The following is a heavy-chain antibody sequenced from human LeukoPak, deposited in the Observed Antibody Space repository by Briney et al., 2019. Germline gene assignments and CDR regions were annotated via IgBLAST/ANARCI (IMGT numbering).Heavy chain of an antibody. D-gene: IGHD3-22*01. V-gene: IGHV3-74*01. J-gene: IGHJ4*02. Sequence: RGSLRLSCAASGFTFNNDWMYSGRPAPRKGVVWVSRINGDGSSTTYADSGRGRFTISRDKAKNTLYLQMTGLRAETRPLYYWARSATGGYFDSWGQGTLVTVSS. CDR2: INGDGSST. CDR1: GFTFNNDW. CDR3: ARSATGGYFDS.